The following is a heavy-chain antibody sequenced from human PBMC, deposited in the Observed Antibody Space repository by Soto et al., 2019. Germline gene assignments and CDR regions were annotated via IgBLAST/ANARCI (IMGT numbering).Heavy chain of an antibody. J-gene: IGHJ6*02. CDR2: ISYDGNNK. Sequence: PGGSLRLSCTASGFSFSNSGMHWVRQAPGKGLEWVAVISYDGNNKYNADSVKSRFTISRDNSKNTLYLQMNSLTAEDTAVYYCAKDLFFSSWPTNLYGMDVWGQGTTVTVSS. CDR3: AKDLFFSSWPTNLYGMDV. D-gene: IGHD6-13*01. V-gene: IGHV3-30*18. CDR1: GFSFSNSG.